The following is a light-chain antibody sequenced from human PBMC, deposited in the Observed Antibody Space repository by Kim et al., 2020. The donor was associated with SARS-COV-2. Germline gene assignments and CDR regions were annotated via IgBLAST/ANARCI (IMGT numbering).Light chain of an antibody. CDR1: QSLVYSDGNTY. J-gene: IGKJ5*01. V-gene: IGKV2-30*01. CDR3: MQGIHPIT. CDR2: KVS. Sequence: DVVMTQSPLSLPVTLGQPASISCRSSQSLVYSDGNTYLNWFQQRPGQSQRRLIYKVSNRDSGVPDRFSGSGSGTDFTLKISRVEGEDVGVYYCMQGIHPITFGQGTRLEI.